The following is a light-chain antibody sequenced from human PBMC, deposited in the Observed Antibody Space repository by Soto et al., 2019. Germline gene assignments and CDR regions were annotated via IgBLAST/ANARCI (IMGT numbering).Light chain of an antibody. CDR3: MQALQTPRT. Sequence: DIVMTQSPLSLPVTPGEPASISCRSSQSLLHSNGYNYLDWYPQKPGQSPQLLIYLGSNRASGVPDRISGSRSGTDFTLKISRVEAEDVGVYYCMQALQTPRTFGQGTKVEIK. J-gene: IGKJ1*01. CDR1: QSLLHSNGYNY. V-gene: IGKV2-28*01. CDR2: LGS.